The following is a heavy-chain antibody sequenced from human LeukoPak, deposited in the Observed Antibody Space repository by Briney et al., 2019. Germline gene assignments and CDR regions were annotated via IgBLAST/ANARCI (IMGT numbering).Heavy chain of an antibody. J-gene: IGHJ4*02. CDR1: GYTFTSYG. V-gene: IGHV1-18*04. Sequence: ASVKVSSKASGYTFTSYGISWVRQAPGQGLEWMGWISAYNGNTNYAQKLQGRVTMTTDTSTSTAYMELRSLRSDDTAVYYCARLRYSYGPSEIWGQGTLVTVSS. D-gene: IGHD5-18*01. CDR3: ARLRYSYGPSEI. CDR2: ISAYNGNT.